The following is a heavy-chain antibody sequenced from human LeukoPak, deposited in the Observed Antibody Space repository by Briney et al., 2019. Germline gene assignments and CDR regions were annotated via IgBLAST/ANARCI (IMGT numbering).Heavy chain of an antibody. CDR2: ISYDGSNK. D-gene: IGHD3-22*01. CDR3: AKGDYYDSSGYYPPDFDY. CDR1: GFTFSSYA. V-gene: IGHV3-30*04. J-gene: IGHJ4*02. Sequence: PGGSLRLSCAASGFTFSSYAVHWVRQAPGKGLEWVAVISYDGSNKYYADSVKGRFTISRDNSKNTLYLQMNSLRAEDTAVYYCAKGDYYDSSGYYPPDFDYWGQGTLVTVSS.